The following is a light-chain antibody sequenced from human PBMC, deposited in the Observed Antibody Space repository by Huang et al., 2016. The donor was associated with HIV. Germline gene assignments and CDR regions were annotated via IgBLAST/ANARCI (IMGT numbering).Light chain of an antibody. CDR2: GAS. V-gene: IGKV3-15*01. CDR3: QQYNNWPPLT. Sequence: EVLMTQSLATLSVSPGERVTLSCRASRIVNTDLAWYQHKPGQAPRLLSYGASTRATGIPARFNGSGSETDFTLTISSLQSEDFAIYYCQQYNNWPPLTFGGGTKVEIK. CDR1: RIVNTD. J-gene: IGKJ4*01.